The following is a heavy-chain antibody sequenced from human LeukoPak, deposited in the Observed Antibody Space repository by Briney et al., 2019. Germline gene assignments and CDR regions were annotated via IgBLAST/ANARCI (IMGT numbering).Heavy chain of an antibody. D-gene: IGHD1-1*01. CDR2: SSAYNGNT. Sequence: ASVKVSCKASGYTFTSYGISWVRQAPGQGREWMGWSSAYNGNTNDAQKLQGRVTMTTDTYTSKAYMELRSLRSDDTAVYYCARNWKNTELFDYWGQGTLVTVSS. V-gene: IGHV1-18*01. J-gene: IGHJ4*02. CDR3: ARNWKNTELFDY. CDR1: GYTFTSYG.